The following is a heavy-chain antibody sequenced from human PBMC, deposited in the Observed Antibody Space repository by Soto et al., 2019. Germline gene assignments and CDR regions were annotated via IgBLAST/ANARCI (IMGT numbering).Heavy chain of an antibody. CDR3: ANQLDYDNWFDP. CDR1: GFTFSDYY. D-gene: IGHD4-17*01. J-gene: IGHJ5*02. V-gene: IGHV3-11*01. CDR2: ISSSGSTI. Sequence: PGGSLRLSCAASGFTFSDYYMSWIRQAPGKGLEWVSYISSSGSTIYYADSVKGRFTISRDNAKNSLYLQMNSLRAEDTAVYYCANQLDYDNWFDPWGQGTLVTVSS.